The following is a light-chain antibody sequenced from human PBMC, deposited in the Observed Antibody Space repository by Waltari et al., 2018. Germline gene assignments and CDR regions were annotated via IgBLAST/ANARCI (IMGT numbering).Light chain of an antibody. CDR2: EVS. J-gene: IGLJ2*01. Sequence: QSALTQPPSASGSPGQSATISCTGTRSDVGGYNYFSWYQQHPGKAPQLMIYEVSNRPSGVPDRFSGSKSGNTASLTVSGLQAEDEADYYCSSYAGSNNLVFGGGTKLTVL. V-gene: IGLV2-8*01. CDR1: RSDVGGYNY. CDR3: SSYAGSNNLV.